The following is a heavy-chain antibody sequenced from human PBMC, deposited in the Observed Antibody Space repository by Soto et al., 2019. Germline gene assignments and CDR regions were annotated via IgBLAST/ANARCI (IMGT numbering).Heavy chain of an antibody. D-gene: IGHD1-26*01. J-gene: IGHJ4*02. Sequence: PGGSLRLSCAASGFIFSDHYMDWVRQAPGKGLEWVGRIRDKGKRYSTEYAASVKGRFTISGDDSKNSLYLQMNSLKTEDTAVYYCASPSRGSYSPIDYWGQGTLVTVSS. CDR2: IRDKGKRYST. CDR1: GFIFSDHY. V-gene: IGHV3-72*01. CDR3: ASPSRGSYSPIDY.